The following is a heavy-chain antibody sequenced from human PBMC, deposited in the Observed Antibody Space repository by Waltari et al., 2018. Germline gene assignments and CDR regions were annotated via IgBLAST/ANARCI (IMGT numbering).Heavy chain of an antibody. CDR2: INPNSGGT. D-gene: IGHD3-3*01. V-gene: IGHV1-2*02. Sequence: QVQLVQSGAEVKKPGASVKVSCKASGYTFTGYYMHWVRQAPGQGLEWMGWINPNSGGTNYAQKFQGRVTMTRDTSISTAYMELSRLRSDDTAVYYCARSGIFGVARGAFDIWGQGTMVTVSS. CDR1: GYTFTGYY. CDR3: ARSGIFGVARGAFDI. J-gene: IGHJ3*02.